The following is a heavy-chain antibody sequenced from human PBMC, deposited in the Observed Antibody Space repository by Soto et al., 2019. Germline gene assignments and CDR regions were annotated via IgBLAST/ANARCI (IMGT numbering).Heavy chain of an antibody. J-gene: IGHJ5*02. CDR1: GYTFTSYA. D-gene: IGHD5-12*01. Sequence: ASVKVSCKASGYTFTSYAMHWVHQAPGQRLEWMGWINAGNGNTKYSQKFQGRVTITRDTSASTAYMELSSLRSEDTAVYYCARGPIVATRNWFDPWGQGTLVTVS. CDR2: INAGNGNT. V-gene: IGHV1-3*01. CDR3: ARGPIVATRNWFDP.